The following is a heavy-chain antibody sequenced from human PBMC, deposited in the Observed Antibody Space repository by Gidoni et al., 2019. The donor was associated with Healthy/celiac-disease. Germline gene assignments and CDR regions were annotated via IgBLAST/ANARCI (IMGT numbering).Heavy chain of an antibody. J-gene: IGHJ5*02. D-gene: IGHD3-10*01. CDR3: ARPAIAMVQGTGWFDP. V-gene: IGHV3-30*03. CDR2: ISYDGSNK. CDR1: GFTFSSYG. Sequence: QVQPVQPGGGVVQPGRSMRLSCAASGFTFSSYGMHWVRQAPGKGLEWVSVISYDGSNKYYADSVKGRFTIARDNSKNTLYLQVNSLRAEDTAVYYCARPAIAMVQGTGWFDPWGQGTLVTVSS.